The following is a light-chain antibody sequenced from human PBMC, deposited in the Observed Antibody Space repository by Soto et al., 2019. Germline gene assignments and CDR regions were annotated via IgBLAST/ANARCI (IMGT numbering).Light chain of an antibody. Sequence: QSVLTQPPSASGPPGQRVTISCSGRASNIGSNFVSWYQVVPGTAPKLLIYTNSHRPSGVPDRFSGSRSGTSASLDISGLQSDAEADYFCATWDDNVKGPVFGGGTKLTVL. CDR2: TNS. CDR1: ASNIGSNF. J-gene: IGLJ2*01. V-gene: IGLV1-44*01. CDR3: ATWDDNVKGPV.